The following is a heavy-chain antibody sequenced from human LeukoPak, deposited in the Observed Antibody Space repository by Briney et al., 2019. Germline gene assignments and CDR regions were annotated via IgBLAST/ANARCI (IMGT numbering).Heavy chain of an antibody. D-gene: IGHD3-22*01. CDR2: MSPNSGNT. CDR3: ARERGGRLFYYDSSGYSP. Sequence: ASVKVSCKASGYTFTSYDINWVRQATGQGLEWMGWMSPNSGNTGYAQKFQGRVTMTRNTSISTAYMELSSLRSEDTAVYYCARERGGRLFYYDSSGYSPWGQGTLVTVSS. J-gene: IGHJ5*02. V-gene: IGHV1-8*01. CDR1: GYTFTSYD.